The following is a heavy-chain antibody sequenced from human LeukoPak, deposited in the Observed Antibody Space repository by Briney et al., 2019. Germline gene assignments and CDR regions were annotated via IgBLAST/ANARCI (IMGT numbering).Heavy chain of an antibody. D-gene: IGHD3-22*01. Sequence: ASVKVSCKASGYTFTSYAMNWVRQAPGQGLEWMGWINTNTGNPTYAQGFTGRFVFSLDTSVSTAYLQISSLKAEDTAVYYCARGAPKSLGSMWLLPQYFDYWGQGTLVTVSS. CDR2: INTNTGNP. J-gene: IGHJ4*02. CDR3: ARGAPKSLGSMWLLPQYFDY. V-gene: IGHV7-4-1*02. CDR1: GYTFTSYA.